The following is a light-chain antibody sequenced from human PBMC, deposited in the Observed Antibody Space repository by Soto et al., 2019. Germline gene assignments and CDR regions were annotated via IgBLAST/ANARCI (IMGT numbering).Light chain of an antibody. CDR3: ALYMGSGIWV. J-gene: IGLJ3*02. V-gene: IGLV8-61*01. CDR2: STN. Sequence: QTVVTQEPSFSVSPGRTVTLTCGLSSGSVSTSYYPSWYQQTPGQAPRTLIYSTNTRSSGVPDRFSGSILGNKAALTIAGGHADDEADYYCALYMGSGIWVFGGGTKLTVL. CDR1: SGSVSTSYY.